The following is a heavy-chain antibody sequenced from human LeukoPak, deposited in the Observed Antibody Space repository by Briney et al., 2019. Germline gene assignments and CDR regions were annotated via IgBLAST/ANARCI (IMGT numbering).Heavy chain of an antibody. CDR3: ARSSTLWELRRWFDP. CDR1: GYSISSGYY. V-gene: IGHV4-38-2*02. Sequence: SETLSLTCTVSGYSISSGYYWGWIRPPPGKGLEWIGSIYHSGSTYYNPSLKSRVTISADTSKNQFSLKLSSVTAADTAVYYCARSSTLWELRRWFDPWGQGTLVTVSS. J-gene: IGHJ5*02. D-gene: IGHD1-26*01. CDR2: IYHSGST.